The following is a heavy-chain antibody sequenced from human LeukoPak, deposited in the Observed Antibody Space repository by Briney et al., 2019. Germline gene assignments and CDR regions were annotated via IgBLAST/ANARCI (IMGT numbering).Heavy chain of an antibody. CDR1: GFTVSSYS. CDR2: ISSSSSYI. V-gene: IGHV3-21*04. Sequence: PGGSLRLSCAASGFTVSSYSMNWVRQAPGKGLEWVSSISSSSSYIYYADSVKGRFTISRDNAKNSLYLQMNSLRAEDTAVYYCARDQGPDIVVVPAAIPFDYWGQGTLVTVSS. CDR3: ARDQGPDIVVVPAAIPFDY. J-gene: IGHJ4*02. D-gene: IGHD2-2*01.